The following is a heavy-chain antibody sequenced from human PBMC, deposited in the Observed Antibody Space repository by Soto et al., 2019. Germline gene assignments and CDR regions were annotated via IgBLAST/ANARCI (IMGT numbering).Heavy chain of an antibody. Sequence: SETLSLTCTVSGGSINSGAHYWSWLRQHPGKGLEWIGYIYYSGDTQYNPSLKSRVTISLDTSKNQFSLKLNSVTAADTAVYYCARVESASGLDYWGQGTLVTVPS. CDR2: IYYSGDT. CDR1: GGSINSGAHY. J-gene: IGHJ4*02. CDR3: ARVESASGLDY. V-gene: IGHV4-31*03. D-gene: IGHD6-25*01.